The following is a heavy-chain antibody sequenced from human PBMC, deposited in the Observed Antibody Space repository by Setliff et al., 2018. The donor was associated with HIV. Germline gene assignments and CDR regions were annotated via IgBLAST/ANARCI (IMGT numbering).Heavy chain of an antibody. D-gene: IGHD2-21*01. CDR1: GGSTTTESYY. CDR3: ARGYCGGESCYGFRRGSFYYYYYMDV. V-gene: IGHV4-61*09. CDR2: IYTGGST. Sequence: PSETLSLTCTVSGGSTTTESYYWIWIRQAAGKGLEHIGHIYTGGSTNYNPSLKSRFVIAGDTSKNQFSLRLTSVTAADTAVYYCARGYCGGESCYGFRRGSFYYYYYMDVWGKGTTVTVSS. J-gene: IGHJ6*03.